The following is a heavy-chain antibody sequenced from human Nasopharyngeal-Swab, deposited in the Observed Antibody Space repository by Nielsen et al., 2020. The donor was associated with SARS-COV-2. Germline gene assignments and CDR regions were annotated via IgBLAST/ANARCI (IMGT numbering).Heavy chain of an antibody. D-gene: IGHD3-10*01. V-gene: IGHV3-23*01. Sequence: GESLKISCAASGFTFSSYAMSWVRQAPGKGLEWVSAISGSGGSTYYADSVKGRFTISRDNSKNSLYLQMNSLRAEDTAVYYCARDKSGLLWFGELSPWGQGTLVTVSS. CDR1: GFTFSSYA. CDR3: ARDKSGLLWFGELSP. CDR2: ISGSGGST. J-gene: IGHJ5*02.